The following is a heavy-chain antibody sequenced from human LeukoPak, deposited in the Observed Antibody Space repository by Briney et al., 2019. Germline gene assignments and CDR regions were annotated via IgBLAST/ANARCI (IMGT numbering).Heavy chain of an antibody. CDR3: ARQEQQLIYNWFDP. D-gene: IGHD6-13*01. Sequence: SETLSLTCTVSSGSIGTYYWSWIRQSPGKGLEWIGYIYYSGSTNYNPSLKSRVTISVDTSKNQFSLKLSSVTAADTAVYYCARQEQQLIYNWFDPWGQGTLVTVSS. CDR1: SGSIGTYY. V-gene: IGHV4-59*01. CDR2: IYYSGST. J-gene: IGHJ5*02.